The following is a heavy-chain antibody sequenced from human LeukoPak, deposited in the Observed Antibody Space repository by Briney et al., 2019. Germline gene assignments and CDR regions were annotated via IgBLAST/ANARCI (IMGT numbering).Heavy chain of an antibody. D-gene: IGHD6-6*01. Sequence: GGSLRLSCAASGFTFSNHWMHWVRQAPGKGLVWVSRINNDGSSTVYVDSVKGRFTISRDNAKNSLYLQMNSLRAEDTALYYCARVGSSSSGGYFDYWGQGTLVTVSS. CDR2: INNDGSST. V-gene: IGHV3-74*01. J-gene: IGHJ4*02. CDR1: GFTFSNHW. CDR3: ARVGSSSSGGYFDY.